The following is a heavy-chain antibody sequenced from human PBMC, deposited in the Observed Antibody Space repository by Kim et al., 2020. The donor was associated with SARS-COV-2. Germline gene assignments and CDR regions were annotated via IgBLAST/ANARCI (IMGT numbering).Heavy chain of an antibody. J-gene: IGHJ4*02. D-gene: IGHD3-16*01. V-gene: IGHV3-11*05. CDR1: GFTFSDYY. Sequence: GGSLRLSCAASGFTFSDYYMSWIRQAPGKGLEWVSYISSSSSYTNYADSVKGRFTISRDNAKNSLYLQMNSLRAEDTAVYYCAREGIQFLGSGVDYWGQGTLVTVSS. CDR2: ISSSSSYT. CDR3: AREGIQFLGSGVDY.